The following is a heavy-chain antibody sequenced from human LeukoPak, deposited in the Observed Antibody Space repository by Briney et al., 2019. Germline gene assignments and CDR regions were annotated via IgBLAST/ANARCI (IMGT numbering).Heavy chain of an antibody. D-gene: IGHD3-10*01. CDR3: ARRGEGY. J-gene: IGHJ4*02. Sequence: GRSLTLSCLASGLSFSTHVMMWVRQAPGKGMEWVSTINRNGITTYYADSVKGRFTTYRDNSKNPLFLQTSSLRLDDTAEYYCARRGEGYWGQGTLVTVSS. CDR1: GLSFSTHV. V-gene: IGHV3-23*05. CDR2: INRNGITT.